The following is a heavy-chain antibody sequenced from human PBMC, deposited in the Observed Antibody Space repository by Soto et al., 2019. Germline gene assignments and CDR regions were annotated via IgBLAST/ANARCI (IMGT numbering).Heavy chain of an antibody. D-gene: IGHD2-15*01. Sequence: QITLKESGPTLVKPTQTLTLTCTFSGFSLSTSGVGVGWIRQPPGKALEWLALIYWDDDKRYSPSLKSRLTITKDPSKSQVVLTMTNMDPVDTATYYCAHRRSYCSGGSCYSGFDYWGQGPLVTVS. CDR2: IYWDDDK. V-gene: IGHV2-5*02. CDR3: AHRRSYCSGGSCYSGFDY. CDR1: GFSLSTSGVG. J-gene: IGHJ4*02.